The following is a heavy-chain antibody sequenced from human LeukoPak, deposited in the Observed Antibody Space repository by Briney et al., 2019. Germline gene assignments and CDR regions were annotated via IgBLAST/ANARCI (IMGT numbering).Heavy chain of an antibody. Sequence: GGSLRLSCAASGFTFSSYSMNWVRQAPGKGLEWVSSISSSSSYIYYADSVKGRFTISRDNAKNSVYVQMNSLRAEDTAVYYCAKDPPRFSAPARDEWLTSPDRPQRRTPPLWGQGTLVTVSS. CDR1: GFTFSSYS. CDR2: ISSSSSYI. J-gene: IGHJ4*02. V-gene: IGHV3-21*04. CDR3: AKDPPRFSAPARDEWLTSPDRPQRRTPPL. D-gene: IGHD3-3*01.